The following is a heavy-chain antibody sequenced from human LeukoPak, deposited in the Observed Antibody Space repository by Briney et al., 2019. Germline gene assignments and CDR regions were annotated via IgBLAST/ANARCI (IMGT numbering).Heavy chain of an antibody. CDR2: ISGSGGST. CDR3: AKYGGSSSRLNWFDP. Sequence: GESLKISCAASGFTFSSYAMSWVRQAPGKGLEWVSAISGSGGSTYYADSVKGRFTISRDNSKNTLYLQMNSLRAEDTAVYYCAKYGGSSSRLNWFDPWGQGTLVTVSS. V-gene: IGHV3-23*01. J-gene: IGHJ5*02. D-gene: IGHD6-6*01. CDR1: GFTFSSYA.